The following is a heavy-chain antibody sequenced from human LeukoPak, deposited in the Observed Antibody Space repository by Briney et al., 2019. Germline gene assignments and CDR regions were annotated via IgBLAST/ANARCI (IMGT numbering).Heavy chain of an antibody. CDR2: IVVGSGNT. Sequence: SVKVSCKASGFTFTSSAMQWVRQARGQRLEWIGWIVVGSGNTNYAQKLQERVIITRDMSTSTAYMELSSLRSEDTAVYYCAADRDSSSTTCYPFAFDIWGQGTMVTVSS. CDR3: AADRDSSSTTCYPFAFDI. D-gene: IGHD2-2*01. CDR1: GFTFTSSA. J-gene: IGHJ3*02. V-gene: IGHV1-58*02.